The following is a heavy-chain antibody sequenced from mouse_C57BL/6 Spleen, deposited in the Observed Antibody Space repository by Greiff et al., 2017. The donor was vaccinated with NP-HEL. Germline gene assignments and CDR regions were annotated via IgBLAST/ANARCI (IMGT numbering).Heavy chain of an antibody. CDR3: AREGGNYVRSWFAY. CDR1: GFTFSSYA. V-gene: IGHV5-4*01. Sequence: EVQLVESGGGLVKPGGSLKLSCAASGFTFSSYAMSWVRQTPEQRLEWVATISDGGSYTYYPDNVKGRFTISRDNAKNNLYMQMSHLKSEDTAMYYCAREGGNYVRSWFAYWGQGTLVTVSA. CDR2: ISDGGSYT. D-gene: IGHD2-1*01. J-gene: IGHJ3*01.